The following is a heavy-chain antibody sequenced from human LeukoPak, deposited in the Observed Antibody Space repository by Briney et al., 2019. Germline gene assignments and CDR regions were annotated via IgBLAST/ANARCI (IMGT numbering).Heavy chain of an antibody. V-gene: IGHV4-59*08. D-gene: IGHD6-19*01. CDR1: TGSISSYQ. J-gene: IGHJ4*02. CDR2: VHYSGST. CDR3: ARHGWYYFDY. Sequence: SETLSLTCSVLTGSISSYQWSWIRQPPGKALEWIGYVHYSGSTNYNPSLKSRVSMSVDTSKNQFSLKLISVTAADTAVYYCARHGWYYFDYWGQGTLVTVSS.